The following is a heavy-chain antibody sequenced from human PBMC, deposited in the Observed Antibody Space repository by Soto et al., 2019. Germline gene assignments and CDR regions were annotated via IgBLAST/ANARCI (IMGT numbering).Heavy chain of an antibody. J-gene: IGHJ4*02. CDR2: IIPIFGTA. V-gene: IGHV1-69*01. D-gene: IGHD5-18*01. Sequence: QVQLVQSGAEVKKPGSSVKVSCKASGGTFSSYAISWVRQAPGQGLEWMGGIIPIFGTANYAQKFQGRVTITADESTRKAKVELSSLRPENTAGNTLRSNGSSNGLNFDNWGKGTLVTVSS. CDR1: GGTFSSYA. CDR3: RSNGSSNGLNFDN.